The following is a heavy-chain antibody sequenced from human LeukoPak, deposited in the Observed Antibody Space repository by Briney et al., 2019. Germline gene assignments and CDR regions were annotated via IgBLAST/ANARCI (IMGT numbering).Heavy chain of an antibody. J-gene: IGHJ4*02. Sequence: GGSLRLSCAASGFTFDDYAMHWVRQAPGKGLEWVSGISWNSGSIGYADSVKSRFTISRDNAKNSLYLQMNSLRAEDTALYYCAKQKGAQRWLQSNYFDYWGQGTPVTVSS. CDR2: ISWNSGSI. CDR1: GFTFDDYA. CDR3: AKQKGAQRWLQSNYFDY. V-gene: IGHV3-9*01. D-gene: IGHD5-24*01.